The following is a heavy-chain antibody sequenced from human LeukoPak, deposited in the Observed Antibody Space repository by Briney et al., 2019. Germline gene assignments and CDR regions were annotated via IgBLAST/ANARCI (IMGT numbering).Heavy chain of an antibody. J-gene: IGHJ4*02. CDR1: GFTFSSYD. CDR3: ARAYCGGDCLWGFDY. D-gene: IGHD2-21*02. CDR2: IGTAGDT. V-gene: IGHV3-13*04. Sequence: PGGSLRLSCAASGFTFSSYDMHWVRQATGKGLEWVSAIGTAGDTYYPGSVKGRFTISRENAKNSLYLQMSSLRAGDTAVYYCARAYCGGDCLWGFDYWGQGTLVTVSS.